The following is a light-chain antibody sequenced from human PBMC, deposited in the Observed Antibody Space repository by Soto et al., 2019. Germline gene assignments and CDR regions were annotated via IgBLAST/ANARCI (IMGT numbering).Light chain of an antibody. CDR1: INDIGSYHY. J-gene: IGLJ3*02. CDR3: SSYTTTSMT. V-gene: IGLV2-14*01. CDR2: EVT. Sequence: QSALTQPASVSGSPGQSITISCTGTINDIGSYHYVAWYQHHPGKAPKLIIYEVTHRPSGVSNRFSGSKSGNTASLTISGPQAEDEADYYCSSYTTTSMTFGGGTKVTVL.